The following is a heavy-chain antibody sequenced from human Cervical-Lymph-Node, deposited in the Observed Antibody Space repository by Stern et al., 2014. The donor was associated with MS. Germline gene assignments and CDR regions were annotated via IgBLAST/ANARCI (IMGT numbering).Heavy chain of an antibody. V-gene: IGHV1-46*01. Sequence: QMQLVQSGAEVKKPGASVKISCKAPGYKFTNYYIHWMRQAPGQGPEWMGMINPSGDSPTYAQKFQGRVTMTRDTSTSTVYMELSRLRSEDAAVYYCASGRLGYWGQGTQVTVSS. J-gene: IGHJ4*02. CDR2: INPSGDSP. CDR3: ASGRLGY. CDR1: GYKFTNYY.